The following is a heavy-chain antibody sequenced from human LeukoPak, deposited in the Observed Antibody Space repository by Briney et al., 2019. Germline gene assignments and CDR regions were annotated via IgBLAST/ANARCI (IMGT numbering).Heavy chain of an antibody. CDR1: GFTVSSNY. CDR3: ARVGSGWFRGWFDP. D-gene: IGHD6-19*01. J-gene: IGHJ5*02. Sequence: GGSLRLSCAASGFTVSSNYMSWVRQAPGKGLEWVSYISSSGSTIYYADSVKGRFTISRDNAKNSLYLQMNSLRAEDTAVYYCARVGSGWFRGWFDPWGQGTLVTVSS. V-gene: IGHV3-11*01. CDR2: ISSSGSTI.